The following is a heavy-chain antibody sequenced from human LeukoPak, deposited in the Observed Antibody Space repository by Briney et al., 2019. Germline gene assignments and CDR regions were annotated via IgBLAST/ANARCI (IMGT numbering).Heavy chain of an antibody. V-gene: IGHV1-8*02. Sequence: GASVKVSCKASGYTFTSYDINWVRQATGQGLEWMGWMNPNSGNTGYAQKFQGRVTMTRNTSISTAYMELSSLRSEDTAVYYCARLNRITMVRGVIIGSTWFDPWGQGTLVTVSS. J-gene: IGHJ5*02. CDR1: GYTFTSYD. CDR3: ARLNRITMVRGVIIGSTWFDP. D-gene: IGHD3-10*01. CDR2: MNPNSGNT.